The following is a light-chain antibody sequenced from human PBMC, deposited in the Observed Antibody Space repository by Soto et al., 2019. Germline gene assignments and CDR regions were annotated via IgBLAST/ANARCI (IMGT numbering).Light chain of an antibody. CDR2: GAS. CDR1: QSVSRSD. Sequence: EIVLTQSPGTLSLSPGERATLSCRASQSVSRSDLAWYQQKPGQAPRLLIYGASSRATGIPDRFSGSGSGTDFTLTISRMGPEDFAVYYCQQFSSTPSWTFGQGTKVDIK. CDR3: QQFSSTPSWT. V-gene: IGKV3-20*01. J-gene: IGKJ1*01.